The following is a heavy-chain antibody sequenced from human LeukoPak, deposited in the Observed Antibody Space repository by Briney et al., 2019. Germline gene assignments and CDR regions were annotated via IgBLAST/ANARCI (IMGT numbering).Heavy chain of an antibody. D-gene: IGHD1-26*01. CDR2: IYYSGST. CDR3: ARSSARARNSGSYYGMDV. CDR1: GGSISSYY. V-gene: IGHV4-59*01. Sequence: PSETLSFTCTVSGGSISSYYWSWIRQPPGKGLEWIGYIYYSGSTNYNPSLKSRVTISVDTSKNQFSLKLSSVTAADTAVYYCARSSARARNSGSYYGMDVWGQGTTVTVSS. J-gene: IGHJ6*02.